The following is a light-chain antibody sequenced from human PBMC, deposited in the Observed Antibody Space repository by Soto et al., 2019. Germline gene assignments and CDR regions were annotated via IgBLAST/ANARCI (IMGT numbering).Light chain of an antibody. CDR2: GST. J-gene: IGLJ1*01. CDR1: SSNIGAGYD. CDR3: QSYDSSLGGNYV. V-gene: IGLV1-40*01. Sequence: QSVLSQPPSVSGAPGQRVTISCTGSSSNIGAGYDAHWFQQVPRTAPKLLIYGSTNRPSGVPDRFSGSKSGTSASLAITGLQAEDEADYYCQSYDSSLGGNYVFGTGTKVTVL.